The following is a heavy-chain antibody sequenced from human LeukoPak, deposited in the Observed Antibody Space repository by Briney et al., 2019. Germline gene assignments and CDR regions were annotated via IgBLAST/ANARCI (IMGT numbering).Heavy chain of an antibody. Sequence: PSETLSLTCTVSGGSISNYYWNWIRQSPGKGLEWIGYILSSGSTHHNPSLTSRISLSVDTSKNQFSLKLSSVTPADTAVYYCARDGRISPYSGMDVWGQGTTVTVSS. CDR3: ARDGRISPYSGMDV. CDR2: ILSSGST. D-gene: IGHD1-26*01. CDR1: GGSISNYY. J-gene: IGHJ6*02. V-gene: IGHV4-59*01.